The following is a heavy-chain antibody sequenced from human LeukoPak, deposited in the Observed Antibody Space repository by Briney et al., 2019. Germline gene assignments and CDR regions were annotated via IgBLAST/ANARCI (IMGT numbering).Heavy chain of an antibody. CDR3: ARSPMVRGVIPWAFDI. V-gene: IGHV1-18*01. CDR1: GYTFTSYG. CDR2: ISAYNGNT. D-gene: IGHD3-10*01. J-gene: IGHJ3*02. Sequence: ASVKVSCKASGYTFTSYGISWVRQAPGQGLEWMGWISAYNGNTNYAQKLQGRVTMTTDTSTSTAYMELRSLRSDDTAVYYRARSPMVRGVIPWAFDIWGQGTMVTVSS.